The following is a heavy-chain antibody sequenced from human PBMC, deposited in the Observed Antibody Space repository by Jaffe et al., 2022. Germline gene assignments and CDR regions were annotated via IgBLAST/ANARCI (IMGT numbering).Heavy chain of an antibody. Sequence: QVQLVESGGGVVQPGGSLRLSCAASGFTFSSYGMHWVRQAPGKGLEWVAFIRYDGSNKYYADSVKGRFTISRDNSKNTLYLQMNSLRAEDTAVYYCAKDPAYYYGSGSYYLAPWFDPWGQGTLVTVSS. V-gene: IGHV3-30*02. CDR3: AKDPAYYYGSGSYYLAPWFDP. CDR2: IRYDGSNK. J-gene: IGHJ5*02. CDR1: GFTFSSYG. D-gene: IGHD3-10*01.